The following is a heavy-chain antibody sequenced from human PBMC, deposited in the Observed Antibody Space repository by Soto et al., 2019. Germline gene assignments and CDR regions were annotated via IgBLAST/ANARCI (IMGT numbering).Heavy chain of an antibody. Sequence: SDTLSLTCTVSGGSISIYHWSWIRQPPGEGLEWIGSIYYSGSTNYNPSLKSRVTISADTSKNQFSLKLRSVTTADTAVYYCARGQFNILTGYYIDYWGQGTLVTVSS. CDR1: GGSISIYH. CDR3: ARGQFNILTGYYIDY. J-gene: IGHJ4*02. CDR2: IYYSGST. D-gene: IGHD3-9*01. V-gene: IGHV4-59*01.